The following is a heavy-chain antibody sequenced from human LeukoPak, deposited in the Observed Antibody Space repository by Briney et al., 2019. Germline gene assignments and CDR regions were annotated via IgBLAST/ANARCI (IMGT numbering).Heavy chain of an antibody. CDR1: GFTVSSNY. J-gene: IGHJ6*03. V-gene: IGHV3-53*01. D-gene: IGHD3-10*01. Sequence: PGGSLRLSCVASGFTVSSNYMSWVRQAPGKGLEWVSVIYSGGSTYYADSVKGRFTISRDNSKNTLYLQMNSLRAEDTAVYYCASGSGSYRTPYYYYMDVWGTGTTVTVSS. CDR3: ASGSGSYRTPYYYYMDV. CDR2: IYSGGST.